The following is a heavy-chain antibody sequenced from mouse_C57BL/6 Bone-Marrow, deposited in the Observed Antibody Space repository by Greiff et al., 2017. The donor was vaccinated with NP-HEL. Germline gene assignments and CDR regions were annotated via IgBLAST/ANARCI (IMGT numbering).Heavy chain of an antibody. CDR3: ARPDYYGSSFHFDY. V-gene: IGHV5-17*01. J-gene: IGHJ2*01. CDR1: GFTFSDYG. CDR2: ISSGSSTI. Sequence: EVKLVESGGGLVKPGGSLKLSCAASGFTFSDYGMHWVRQAPEKGLEWVAYISSGSSTIYYADTVKGRFTISRDNAKNTLFLQMTSLRSEDTAMYYCARPDYYGSSFHFDYWGQGTTLTVSS. D-gene: IGHD1-1*01.